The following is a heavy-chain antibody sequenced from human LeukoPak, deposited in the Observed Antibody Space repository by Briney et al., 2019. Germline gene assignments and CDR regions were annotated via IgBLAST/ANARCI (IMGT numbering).Heavy chain of an antibody. Sequence: HPGGSLRLSCAASGFTFSSYEMNWVRQAPGKGLEWVSYISSSGSTMYYGDSVKGRFTISRDNAKNSLYLQMNSLRAEDTAVYYCARERGYSGYDYFIDSPSDYWGQGTLVTVSS. CDR3: ARERGYSGYDYFIDSPSDY. CDR1: GFTFSSYE. CDR2: ISSSGSTM. D-gene: IGHD5-12*01. V-gene: IGHV3-48*03. J-gene: IGHJ4*02.